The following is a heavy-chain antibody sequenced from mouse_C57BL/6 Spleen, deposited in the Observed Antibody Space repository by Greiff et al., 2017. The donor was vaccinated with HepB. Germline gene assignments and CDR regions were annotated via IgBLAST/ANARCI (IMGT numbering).Heavy chain of an antibody. Sequence: VQLQQSGAELVKPGASVKISCKASGYAFSSYWMNWVKQRPGKGLEWIGQIYPGDGDTNYNGKFKGKATLTADKSSSTAYMQLSSLTSEDSAVYFCARRGYGSPHYFDYWGQGTTLTVSS. J-gene: IGHJ2*01. CDR3: ARRGYGSPHYFDY. CDR2: IYPGDGDT. D-gene: IGHD1-1*01. V-gene: IGHV1-80*01. CDR1: GYAFSSYW.